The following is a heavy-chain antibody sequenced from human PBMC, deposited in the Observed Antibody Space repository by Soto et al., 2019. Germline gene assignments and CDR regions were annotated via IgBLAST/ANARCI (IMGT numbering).Heavy chain of an antibody. J-gene: IGHJ5*02. CDR3: ARVNDFWSGSSNCFDP. Sequence: SETLSLTCTVSGGSISSYYWSWIRQPPGKGLEWIGYIYYSGSTNYNPSLKSRVTISVDTSKNQFSLKLSSVTAADTAVYYCARVNDFWSGSSNCFDPWGQGXLVTVSS. CDR1: GGSISSYY. D-gene: IGHD3-3*01. CDR2: IYYSGST. V-gene: IGHV4-59*01.